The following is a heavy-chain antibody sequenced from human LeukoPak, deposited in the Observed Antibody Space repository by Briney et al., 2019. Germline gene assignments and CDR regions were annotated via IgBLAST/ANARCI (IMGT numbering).Heavy chain of an antibody. V-gene: IGHV3-21*01. D-gene: IGHD3-10*01. CDR3: ARDMVRGVTPIDY. J-gene: IGHJ4*02. CDR1: GFTFSSYS. CDR2: ISSSSSYI. Sequence: GGSLRLSCAASGFTFSSYSMNWVRQAPGEGLEWVSSISSSSSYIYYADSVKGRFTISRDNAKNSLYLQMTSLRAEDTAVYYCARDMVRGVTPIDYWGQGTLVTVSS.